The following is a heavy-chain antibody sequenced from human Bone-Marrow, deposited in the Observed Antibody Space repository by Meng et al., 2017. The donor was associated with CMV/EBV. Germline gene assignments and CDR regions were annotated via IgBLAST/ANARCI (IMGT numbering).Heavy chain of an antibody. J-gene: IGHJ4*02. CDR1: GGSFSGYY. V-gene: IGHV4-34*01. CDR3: AREYQLLLDY. D-gene: IGHD2-2*01. Sequence: SETLSLTCAVYGGSFSGYYWSWIRQPPGKGLEWIGEINHSGSTNYNPSLKSRVTISVDTSKNQFSLKLSSVTAADTAIYYCAREYQLLLDYWGRGTLVTVYS. CDR2: INHSGST.